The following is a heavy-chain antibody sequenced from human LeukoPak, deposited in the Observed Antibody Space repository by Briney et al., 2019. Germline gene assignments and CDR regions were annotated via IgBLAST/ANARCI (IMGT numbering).Heavy chain of an antibody. J-gene: IGHJ4*02. V-gene: IGHV5-51*01. D-gene: IGHD3-22*01. Sequence: NLGGSLEISGQGSGSPFTSYWSGWVGRLPGKGLGWLGIIYPGDSDTRYSPSFQGQVTISADKSISTAYLQWSSLKAPDTAMYYRARQVYYYDSSGPPDYWGQGTLVTVSS. CDR2: IYPGDSDT. CDR1: GSPFTSYW. CDR3: ARQVYYYDSSGPPDY.